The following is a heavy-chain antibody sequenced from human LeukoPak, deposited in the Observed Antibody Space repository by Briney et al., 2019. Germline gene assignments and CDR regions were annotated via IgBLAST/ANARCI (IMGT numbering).Heavy chain of an antibody. J-gene: IGHJ6*02. Sequence: SETLSLTCAVYGGSFSGYYWSWIRQPPGKGLEWIGEINHSGSTNYNPSLKSRVTISVDTSKDQFSLKLSSVTAADTAVYYCGRQALSAGKSYYYGMDVWGQGTTVTVSS. CDR2: INHSGST. CDR3: GRQALSAGKSYYYGMDV. V-gene: IGHV4-34*01. D-gene: IGHD6-13*01. CDR1: GGSFSGYY.